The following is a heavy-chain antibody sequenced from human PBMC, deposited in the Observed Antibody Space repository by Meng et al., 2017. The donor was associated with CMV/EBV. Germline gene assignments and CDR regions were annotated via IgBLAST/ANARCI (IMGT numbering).Heavy chain of an antibody. V-gene: IGHV4-34*01. CDR3: ARESMVRGED. D-gene: IGHD3-10*01. CDR2: INHSGST. J-gene: IGHJ4*02. Sequence: VQPQQWGAGLLKPSETLSLTCAVYGGSFSGYYWSWIRQPPGKGLEWIGEINHSGSTNYNPSLKSRVTTSVDTSKNQFSLKLSSVTAADTAVYYCARESMVRGEDWGQGTLVTVSS. CDR1: GGSFSGYY.